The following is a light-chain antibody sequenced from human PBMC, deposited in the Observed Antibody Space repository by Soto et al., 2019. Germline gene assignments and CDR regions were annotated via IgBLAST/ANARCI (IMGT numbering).Light chain of an antibody. CDR3: QQFNNWPRT. CDR2: DAS. Sequence: EIAMTQSPATLSVSPGERATLSCRASQSVSSKLAWYQQKPGQAPRLLIYDASTRATGIPARFSGSGSGTEFTLTISSLQSEDFAVYYCQQFNNWPRTFGQGTKVETK. V-gene: IGKV3-15*01. CDR1: QSVSSK. J-gene: IGKJ1*01.